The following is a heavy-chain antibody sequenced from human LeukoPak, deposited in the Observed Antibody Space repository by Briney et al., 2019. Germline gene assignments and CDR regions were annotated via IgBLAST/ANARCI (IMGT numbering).Heavy chain of an antibody. CDR1: GFTFSSFG. J-gene: IGHJ6*02. V-gene: IGHV3-30*03. D-gene: IGHD2-15*01. CDR2: ISYDGSNE. Sequence: PGGSLRLSCAASGFTFSSFGMHWVRQAPGKGLEWVAAISYDGSNEHHADSVKGRFTISRDSSKTTLYLQMNSLRAEDTAMYYCARDRGWVVAASRSMDVWGQGTTVTVS. CDR3: ARDRGWVVAASRSMDV.